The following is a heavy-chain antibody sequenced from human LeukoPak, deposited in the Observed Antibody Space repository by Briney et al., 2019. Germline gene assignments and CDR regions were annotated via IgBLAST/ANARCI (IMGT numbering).Heavy chain of an antibody. V-gene: IGHV3-7*04. CDR1: GLTFSGYW. CDR3: ARGSGDY. CDR2: IKLDGSEK. J-gene: IGHJ4*02. Sequence: GGSLRLSCAASGLTFSGYWMNWVRQAPGKGLEWVANIKLDGSEKYYVDSVKGRFTISRDNAKNSLYLQMTSLRAEDTAVYYCARGSGDYSGQGTLVTVSS.